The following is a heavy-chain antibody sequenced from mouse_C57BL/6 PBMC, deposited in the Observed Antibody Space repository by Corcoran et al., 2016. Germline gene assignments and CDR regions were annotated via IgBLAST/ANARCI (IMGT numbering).Heavy chain of an antibody. CDR2: INTYSGVP. CDR3: ARSRLITTVVAPYFDV. V-gene: IGHV9-3*01. J-gene: IGHJ1*03. CDR1: GYTFPTYG. D-gene: IGHD1-1*01. Sequence: QIPLLQYGPELKKPGETVKISRKASGYTFPTYGKSWVQQAPGKGLKWMGWINTYSGVPTYADDFKERFAFSLETSASTAYLQINNLKNEDTATYFCARSRLITTVVAPYFDVWGTGTTVTVSS.